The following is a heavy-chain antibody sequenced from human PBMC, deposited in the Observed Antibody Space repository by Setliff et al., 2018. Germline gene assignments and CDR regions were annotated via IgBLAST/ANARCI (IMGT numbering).Heavy chain of an antibody. D-gene: IGHD1-1*01. Sequence: KTSETLSLTCTVSGDSISSTYYYWGWIRQPPGKGLGWIGSISFGGNTYYNPSLKSRVTISRDDSRNTLFLQMDSLTTEDTAVYYCATTLRNPRAFDLWGHGTLVTVSS. CDR2: ISFGGNT. CDR1: GDSISSTYYY. J-gene: IGHJ3*01. CDR3: ATTLRNPRAFDL. V-gene: IGHV4-39*07.